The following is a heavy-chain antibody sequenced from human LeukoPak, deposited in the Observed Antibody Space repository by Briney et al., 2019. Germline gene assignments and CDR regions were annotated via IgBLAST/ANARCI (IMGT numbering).Heavy chain of an antibody. Sequence: GGSLRLSCAASGFTFSSYEMNWVRQAPGKGLEWVSYISSSGSTIYYADSVKGRFTISRDNAKNSLYLQLNSLRAEDTAVYYCARSPYDFWSAYLHYFDYWGQGTLVAVSS. J-gene: IGHJ4*02. CDR2: ISSSGSTI. D-gene: IGHD3-3*01. CDR3: ARSPYDFWSAYLHYFDY. V-gene: IGHV3-48*03. CDR1: GFTFSSYE.